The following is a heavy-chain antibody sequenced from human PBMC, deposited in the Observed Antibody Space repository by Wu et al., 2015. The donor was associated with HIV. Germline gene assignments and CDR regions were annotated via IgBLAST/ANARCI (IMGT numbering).Heavy chain of an antibody. CDR3: ARGIAAAGTGYFQH. CDR2: MNPNSGNT. CDR1: GGTFSSYA. D-gene: IGHD6-13*01. V-gene: IGHV1-8*02. Sequence: QVQLVQSGAEVKKPGSSVKVSCKASGGTFSSYAINWVRQATGQGLEWMGWMNPNSGNTGYAQKFQGRVTMTRNTSISTAYMELSSLRSEDTAVYYCARGIAAAGTGYFQHWGQGTLVTVSS. J-gene: IGHJ1*01.